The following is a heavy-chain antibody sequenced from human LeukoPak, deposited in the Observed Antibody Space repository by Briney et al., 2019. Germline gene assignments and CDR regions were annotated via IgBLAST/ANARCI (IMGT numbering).Heavy chain of an antibody. D-gene: IGHD3-10*01. Sequence: EGSLRLSCAASGFTFSSYGMRWVRQAPGKGLEWVAVVSYDGSNKYYADSVKGRFTISRDNSKNTLYLQMNSLRAEDTAVYYCAKDHWDITMVRGVIITQYYFDYWGQGTLVTVSS. CDR2: VSYDGSNK. J-gene: IGHJ4*02. CDR3: AKDHWDITMVRGVIITQYYFDY. CDR1: GFTFSSYG. V-gene: IGHV3-30*18.